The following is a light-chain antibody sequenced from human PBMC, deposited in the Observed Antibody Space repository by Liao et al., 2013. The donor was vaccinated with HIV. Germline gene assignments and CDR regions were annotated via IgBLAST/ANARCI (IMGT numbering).Light chain of an antibody. CDR1: KLGDKY. Sequence: SYELTQPPSVSVSPGQTASITCSGDKLGDKYACWYQQKPGQSPVLVIYQDSKRPSGIPERFSGSNSGNTATLTISRVEGGDEADYYCQVWDSSGDHPRVFGGGTKLTVL. V-gene: IGLV3-1*01. J-gene: IGLJ3*02. CDR3: QVWDSSGDHPRV. CDR2: QDS.